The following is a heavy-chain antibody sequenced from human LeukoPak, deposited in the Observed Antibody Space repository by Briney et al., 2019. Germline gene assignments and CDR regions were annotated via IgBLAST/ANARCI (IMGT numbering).Heavy chain of an antibody. CDR3: AGRPDTAMVAIFDY. CDR2: INPNSAGT. J-gene: IGHJ4*02. CDR1: VYTFTGYY. V-gene: IGHV1-2*02. D-gene: IGHD5-18*01. Sequence: ASVKVSCKASVYTFTGYYLHWVRQAPGQGLEWMGWINPNSAGTNYAQKFQGRVTMTGDTSISTAYMELSRLSSDDTAIYYCAGRPDTAMVAIFDYWGQGTLVTVSS.